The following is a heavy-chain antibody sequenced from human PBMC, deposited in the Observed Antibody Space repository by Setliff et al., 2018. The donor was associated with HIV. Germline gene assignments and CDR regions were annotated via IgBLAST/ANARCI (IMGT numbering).Heavy chain of an antibody. D-gene: IGHD6-19*01. CDR2: IYYSGTT. CDR3: ARRGGIAVAGRGVTRGFDI. V-gene: IGHV4-39*01. J-gene: IGHJ3*02. CDR1: GGSISNSDYY. Sequence: SETLSLTCTISGGSISNSDYYWGWIRRPPGKGLEWIGSIYYSGTTYYNASLKSRVTMSVDTSKNQFFLKLNSVTAAGTAVYYCARRGGIAVAGRGVTRGFDIWGQGTSVTVS.